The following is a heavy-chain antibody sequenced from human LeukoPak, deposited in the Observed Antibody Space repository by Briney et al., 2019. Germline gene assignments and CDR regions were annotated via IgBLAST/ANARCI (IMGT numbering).Heavy chain of an antibody. V-gene: IGHV5-51*01. J-gene: IGHJ4*02. D-gene: IGHD3-10*01. CDR1: GYTFNKYW. Sequence: GESLKISFKGSGYTFNKYWIAWVRPMPGKGVEWMGIIYPGDSDTRYSPSFQGQVTLSADKSTNTAFLQWSSLKASDTAIYYCARDLTSGSYSQYWGQGTLVTVSS. CDR3: ARDLTSGSYSQY. CDR2: IYPGDSDT.